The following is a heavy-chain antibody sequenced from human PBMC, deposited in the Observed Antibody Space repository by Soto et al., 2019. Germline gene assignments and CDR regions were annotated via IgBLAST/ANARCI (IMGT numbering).Heavy chain of an antibody. CDR2: INPNSGDT. D-gene: IGHD6-13*01. Sequence: ASVKGSCKASGYTFIAYFIHWVRQAPGQVLEWMGWINPNSGDTSYSQKFQGRVTMTRDTSIRTAYMELSRLRSDDTAVFYCAKIAAVGDFDFWGQGTQVTVSS. V-gene: IGHV1-2*02. CDR1: GYTFIAYF. CDR3: AKIAAVGDFDF. J-gene: IGHJ5*01.